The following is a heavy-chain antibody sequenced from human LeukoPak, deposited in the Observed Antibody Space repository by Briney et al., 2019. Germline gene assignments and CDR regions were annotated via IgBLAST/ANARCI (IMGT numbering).Heavy chain of an antibody. CDR3: ARGRGDATMVFHYFDY. Sequence: SETLSLTCAVYGGSFSDYSWNWIRQPPGKGLEWIGEINHSGSTNYNPSLKSRITISVDTSKNQFSLKLSSVTAADTAVYYCARGRGDATMVFHYFDYRGQGTLVTVSS. J-gene: IGHJ4*02. D-gene: IGHD5-18*01. CDR1: GGSFSDYS. CDR2: INHSGST. V-gene: IGHV4-34*01.